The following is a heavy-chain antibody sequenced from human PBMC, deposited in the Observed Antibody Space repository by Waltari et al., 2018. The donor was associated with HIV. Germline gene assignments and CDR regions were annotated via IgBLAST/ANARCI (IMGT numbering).Heavy chain of an antibody. J-gene: IGHJ3*02. CDR3: ARARFLEWPMTAFDI. Sequence: VQLVEYGGGVVQPGRSLRPSSAASGFTFSSYAIPWVRHAPGKGVEWVAVISYDGSNKYYADSVKGRFTISRDNSKNTLYLQMNSLRAEDTAVYYCARARFLEWPMTAFDIWGQGTMVTVSS. CDR2: ISYDGSNK. CDR1: GFTFSSYA. D-gene: IGHD3-3*01. V-gene: IGHV3-30-3*01.